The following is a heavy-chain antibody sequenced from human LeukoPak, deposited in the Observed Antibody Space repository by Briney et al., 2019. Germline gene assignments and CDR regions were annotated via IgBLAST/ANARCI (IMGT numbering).Heavy chain of an antibody. CDR3: ARLAAAVLYFDY. D-gene: IGHD6-13*01. V-gene: IGHV4-39*01. CDR1: GGSISSSSYY. Sequence: PSETLSLTCTVSGGSISSSSYYWGWIRQPPGKGLEWVGSIYYSGSTYYNPSLKSRVTISVDTSKNQFSLKLSSVTAADTAVYYCARLAAAVLYFDYWGQGTLVTVSS. J-gene: IGHJ4*02. CDR2: IYYSGST.